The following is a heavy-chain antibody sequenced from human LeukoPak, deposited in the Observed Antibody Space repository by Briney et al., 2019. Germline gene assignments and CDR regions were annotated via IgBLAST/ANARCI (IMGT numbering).Heavy chain of an antibody. Sequence: SETLSLTCLVSGAPINNYFWSWIRQSPGKGLQWIGYMYDSGSTNYSPSLESRATISMDASKNQISLKLTSVTAADTAVYYCARGSPRPNYWLDPWGQGTLVTVSS. CDR1: GAPINNYF. CDR2: MYDSGST. D-gene: IGHD1-26*01. J-gene: IGHJ5*02. V-gene: IGHV4-59*08. CDR3: ARGSPRPNYWLDP.